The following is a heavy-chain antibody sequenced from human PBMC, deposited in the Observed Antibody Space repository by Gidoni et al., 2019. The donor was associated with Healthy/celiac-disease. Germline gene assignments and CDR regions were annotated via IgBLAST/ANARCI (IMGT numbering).Heavy chain of an antibody. D-gene: IGHD6-13*01. CDR1: GFPFSSYS. Sequence: EVQLVESWGGLVQPGGSLRLSCAASGFPFSSYSMTWVRQAPGKGLEWVSYISSSSSTIYYADSVKGRFTISRDNAKNSLYLQMNSLRDEDTAVYYCAREDPSIAAAGTFDYWGQGTLVTVSS. CDR2: ISSSSSTI. J-gene: IGHJ4*02. V-gene: IGHV3-48*02. CDR3: AREDPSIAAAGTFDY.